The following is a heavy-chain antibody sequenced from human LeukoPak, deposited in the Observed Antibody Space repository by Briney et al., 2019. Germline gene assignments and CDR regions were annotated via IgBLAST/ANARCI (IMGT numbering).Heavy chain of an antibody. CDR1: GGSISSYY. J-gene: IGHJ4*02. CDR3: ARGTDFGVVTFDY. Sequence: SEILSLTCTVSGGSISSYYWSWIRQPPGKGLEWIGYIYYSGSTNYNPSLKSRVFISLDTSKNQFSLRLSSVTAADTAVYYCARGTDFGVVTFDYWGQGTLVTVSS. CDR2: IYYSGST. V-gene: IGHV4-59*01. D-gene: IGHD3-3*01.